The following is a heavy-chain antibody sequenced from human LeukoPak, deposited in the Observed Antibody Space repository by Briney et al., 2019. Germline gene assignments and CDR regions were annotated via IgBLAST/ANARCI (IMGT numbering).Heavy chain of an antibody. D-gene: IGHD3-3*01. CDR3: ASPLLRGRFFGMVITVDYGMDV. V-gene: IGHV1-2*02. CDR2: INPNSGGT. Sequence: GASVKVSCKASGYTFTGYYMHWVRQAPGQGLEWMGWINPNSGGTNYAQKFQGRVTMTRDTSISTAYMELSRLRSDDTAVYYCASPLLRGRFFGMVITVDYGMDVWGQGTTVTVSS. CDR1: GYTFTGYY. J-gene: IGHJ6*02.